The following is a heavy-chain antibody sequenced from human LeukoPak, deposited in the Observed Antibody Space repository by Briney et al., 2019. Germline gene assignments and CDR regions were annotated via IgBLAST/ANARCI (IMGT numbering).Heavy chain of an antibody. J-gene: IGHJ4*02. Sequence: GGSLRLSCAASGFTFSSYGMSWVRQAPGKGLEWVSAIGGRDGSTYYADSVKGRFTISRDNSKNTLYVQMNSLRAEDTAVYYCAKQLGYCSDGSCYFPYWGQGTLVTVSS. D-gene: IGHD2-15*01. CDR2: IGGRDGST. CDR1: GFTFSSYG. CDR3: AKQLGYCSDGSCYFPY. V-gene: IGHV3-23*01.